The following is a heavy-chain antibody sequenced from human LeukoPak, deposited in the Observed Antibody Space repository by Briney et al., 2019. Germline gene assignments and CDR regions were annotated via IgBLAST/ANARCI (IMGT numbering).Heavy chain of an antibody. CDR3: ARDFLDIPFDY. CDR1: GFTFSSYS. D-gene: IGHD3/OR15-3a*01. J-gene: IGHJ4*02. Sequence: GGSLRLSCAASGFTFSSYSMNWVRQAPGKGLEWVSYISSSSSTIYYADSVKGRFTISRDNAKNSLYLQMNSLRAEDTAVYYCARDFLDIPFDYWGQGTLVTVSS. V-gene: IGHV3-48*01. CDR2: ISSSSSTI.